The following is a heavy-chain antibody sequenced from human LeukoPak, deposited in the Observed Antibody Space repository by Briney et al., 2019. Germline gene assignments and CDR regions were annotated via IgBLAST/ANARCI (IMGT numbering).Heavy chain of an antibody. V-gene: IGHV3-30*04. CDR2: ISYDGSEK. CDR3: ARGRLMGSGLPAIDY. CDR1: GFTFISYT. J-gene: IGHJ4*02. Sequence: GGSLRLSCAASGFTFISYTMNWVRQAPGKGLEWVAVISYDGSEKYYADSVKGRFTISRDNSKNSLYLQMNSLRAEDTAVYYCARGRLMGSGLPAIDYWGQGTLVTVSS. D-gene: IGHD3-10*01.